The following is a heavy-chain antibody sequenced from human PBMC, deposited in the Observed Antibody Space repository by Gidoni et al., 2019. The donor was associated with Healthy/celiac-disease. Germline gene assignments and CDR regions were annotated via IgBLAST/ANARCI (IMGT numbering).Heavy chain of an antibody. CDR3: AKDAPTASIAALQYYFDY. D-gene: IGHD6-6*01. V-gene: IGHV3-23*01. J-gene: IGHJ4*02. CDR2: ISGSGGST. Sequence: EVQLLESGGGLVQPGGSLRLSCAASGFTFSSYAMSWVRQAPGKGLGWVSAISGSGGSTYYADSVKGRFTISRDNSKNTLYLQMNSLRAEDTAVYYCAKDAPTASIAALQYYFDYWGQGTLVTVSS. CDR1: GFTFSSYA.